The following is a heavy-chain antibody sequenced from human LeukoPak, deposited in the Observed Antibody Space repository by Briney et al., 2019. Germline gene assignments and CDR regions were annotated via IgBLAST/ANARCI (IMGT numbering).Heavy chain of an antibody. CDR2: INHSGST. Sequence: SETLSLTCAVYGGSFSGYYWSWIRQPPGKGLEWIGEINHSGSTNYNPSLKSRVTISVDTSKNQFSLKLSSVTAADTAVYYYARGATHYYDSSGYYRIWGQGTLVTVSS. D-gene: IGHD3-22*01. V-gene: IGHV4-34*01. CDR3: ARGATHYYDSSGYYRI. J-gene: IGHJ4*02. CDR1: GGSFSGYY.